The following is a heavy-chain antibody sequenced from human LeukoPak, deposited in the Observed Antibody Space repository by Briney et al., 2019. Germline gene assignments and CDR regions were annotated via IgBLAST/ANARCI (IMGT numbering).Heavy chain of an antibody. Sequence: GGSLRLSCAASGFTYSSYAMSWVRQAPGKGLEWVSAIGGSGGSTYYADSVKGRFTISRDNSKNTLYLQMNSLRAEDTAVYYCAKDRSGYEGGGFDYWGQGTLVTVSS. J-gene: IGHJ4*02. V-gene: IGHV3-23*01. D-gene: IGHD5-12*01. CDR1: GFTYSSYA. CDR3: AKDRSGYEGGGFDY. CDR2: IGGSGGST.